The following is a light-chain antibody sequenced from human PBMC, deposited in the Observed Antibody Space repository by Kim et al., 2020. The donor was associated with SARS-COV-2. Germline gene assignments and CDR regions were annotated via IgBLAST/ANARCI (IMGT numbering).Light chain of an antibody. Sequence: QSALTQPRSVSGSPGQSVTISCTGTSSDVGGYNYVSWYQQHPGKAPKLMIYDVSKRPSGVPDRFSGSESGNTASLTISGLQAEDEADYFCCSYAGSYTFGFGTGAKVTVL. CDR1: SSDVGGYNY. V-gene: IGLV2-11*01. CDR3: CSYAGSYTFG. J-gene: IGLJ1*01. CDR2: DVS.